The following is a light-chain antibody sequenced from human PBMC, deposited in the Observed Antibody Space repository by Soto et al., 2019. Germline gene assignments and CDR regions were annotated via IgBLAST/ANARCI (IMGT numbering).Light chain of an antibody. CDR3: SSYAGSNNLV. CDR2: EVS. V-gene: IGLV2-8*01. Sequence: QSALTQPPSASGSPGRSVTIACTGTSSDVGGYNYVSWYQQHPGKAPKLMIYEVSKRPSGVPDRFSGSKSGNTASLTVSGLQAEDEADYYCSSYAGSNNLVFGGGTKVTVX. CDR1: SSDVGGYNY. J-gene: IGLJ3*02.